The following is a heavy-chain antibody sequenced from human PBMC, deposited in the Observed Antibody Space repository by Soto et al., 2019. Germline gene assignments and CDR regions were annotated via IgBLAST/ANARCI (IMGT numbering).Heavy chain of an antibody. CDR3: ARWLPPEDF. Sequence: QVQLVQSGAEVKKPGASVKVSCKASGYTFTSYGISWVRQAPGQGLEWMGWISAYNGNTKYSQKLQGRVTMTTDTTTRTAYMELRSLRSDHTAVYYWARWLPPEDFWGQGTLVTVSS. V-gene: IGHV1-18*01. CDR2: ISAYNGNT. CDR1: GYTFTSYG. D-gene: IGHD6-19*01. J-gene: IGHJ4*02.